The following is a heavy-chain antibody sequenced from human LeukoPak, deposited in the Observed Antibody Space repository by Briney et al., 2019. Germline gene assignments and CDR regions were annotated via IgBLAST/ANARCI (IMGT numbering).Heavy chain of an antibody. V-gene: IGHV3-7*01. CDR3: ARDRPAVSHGGTPYYYYGMDV. Sequence: GGSLRLSCAASGFTFSSYWMSWVRQAPGKGLEWVANIKQDGSEKYYVDSVKGRFTISRDNAKNSLYLQMNSLRAEDTAVYYCARDRPAVSHGGTPYYYYGMDVWGQGTTVTVSS. J-gene: IGHJ6*02. CDR1: GFTFSSYW. CDR2: IKQDGSEK. D-gene: IGHD4-23*01.